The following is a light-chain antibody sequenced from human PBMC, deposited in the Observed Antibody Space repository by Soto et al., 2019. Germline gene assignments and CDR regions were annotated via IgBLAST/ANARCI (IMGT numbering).Light chain of an antibody. Sequence: EIVLTQSPATLSLSPGERATLSCRASQTVGSFLAWYQHKPGQAPRLLIYNTSKRANGIPARFSGXXXXXXXXXTISSLEPEDFAVYYCQQRYNWPPLTFGGGTKVEMK. CDR3: QQRYNWPPLT. CDR1: QTVGSF. CDR2: NTS. V-gene: IGKV3-11*01. J-gene: IGKJ4*01.